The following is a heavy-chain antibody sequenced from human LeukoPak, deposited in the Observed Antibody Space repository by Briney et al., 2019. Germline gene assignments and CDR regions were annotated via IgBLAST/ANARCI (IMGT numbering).Heavy chain of an antibody. Sequence: GRSLRPSCAASGFTFTSYGMHWVRQAPGKGLEWVAVIWYDGRNKYYVDSVKGRFTISRDNSKNTVYLQMNSLRAEDTAVYFCARDLSIAVFDDWGQGTLFTVSS. CDR3: ARDLSIAVFDD. V-gene: IGHV3-33*01. D-gene: IGHD6-19*01. J-gene: IGHJ4*02. CDR2: IWYDGRNK. CDR1: GFTFTSYG.